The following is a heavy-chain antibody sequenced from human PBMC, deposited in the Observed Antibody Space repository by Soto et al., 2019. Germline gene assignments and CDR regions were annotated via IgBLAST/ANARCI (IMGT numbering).Heavy chain of an antibody. CDR2: ISGSGDNT. CDR1: AFPFRSFA. D-gene: IGHD3-10*01. Sequence: EVQLLESGGGLVQPGGSLRLSCAASAFPFRSFAMTWVRRAPGKGLEWVSAISGSGDNTYYADSVKGRFTISRDNSKNTLYLQMNSLRAEDTAVYYCAKGSFGSGSYSEWGQGTLVTVSS. V-gene: IGHV3-23*01. J-gene: IGHJ4*02. CDR3: AKGSFGSGSYSE.